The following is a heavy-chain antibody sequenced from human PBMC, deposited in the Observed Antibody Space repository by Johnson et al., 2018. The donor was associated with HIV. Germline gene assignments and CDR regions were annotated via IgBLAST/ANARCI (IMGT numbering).Heavy chain of an antibody. CDR3: AREGATIEGRSTFDI. V-gene: IGHV3-30*14. J-gene: IGHJ3*02. Sequence: QVQLVESGGGVVQPGTSLRLSCAASGFTFSTFAMHWVRQAPGQGLEWVAVISYDGTNNQNGDSVKGRFTISRDNSKNTLYLQMNSLGAEDTAVYYCAREGATIEGRSTFDIWGPGTMVTVSS. CDR1: GFTFSTFA. D-gene: IGHD5-24*01. CDR2: ISYDGTNN.